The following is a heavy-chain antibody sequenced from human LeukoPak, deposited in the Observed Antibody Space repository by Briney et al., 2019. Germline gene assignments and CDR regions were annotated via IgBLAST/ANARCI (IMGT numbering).Heavy chain of an antibody. J-gene: IGHJ3*02. Sequence: SGTLSLTCAVSGGSFSSSNWWSWVRPPPGKGLEWIGEIYHSGSTNYNPSLKSRVTISVDKSKNQFSLKLSSVTAADTAVYYCARAPIVVELNAFDIWRQGTMVTVSS. V-gene: IGHV4-4*02. CDR3: ARAPIVVELNAFDI. D-gene: IGHD2-21*01. CDR1: GGSFSSSNW. CDR2: IYHSGST.